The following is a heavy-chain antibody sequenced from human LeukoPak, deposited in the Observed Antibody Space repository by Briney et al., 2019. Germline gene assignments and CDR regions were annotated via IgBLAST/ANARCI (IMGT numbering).Heavy chain of an antibody. J-gene: IGHJ4*02. CDR3: AKGRALEVVAAFNY. CDR1: GFTFSSYS. Sequence: GGSLRLSCAASGFTFSSYSMNWVRQAPGKGLEWVSSISSSSSYIYYADSVKGRFTISRDNSKNTLYLQMNSLRADDTAIYYCAKGRALEVVAAFNYWGQGTVVTASS. CDR2: ISSSSSYI. V-gene: IGHV3-21*04. D-gene: IGHD2-15*01.